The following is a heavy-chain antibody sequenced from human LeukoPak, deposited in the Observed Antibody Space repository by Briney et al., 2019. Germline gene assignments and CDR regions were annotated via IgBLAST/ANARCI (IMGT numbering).Heavy chain of an antibody. CDR3: TTAAGQQLNYYYYYMDV. V-gene: IGHV3-15*01. Sequence: PGGSLRLSCAASGFTFSNAWMSWVRQAPGKGLEWVGRIKSKTDGGTTDYAAPVKGRFTISRDDSKNTLYLQMNSLKTEDTAVYYCTTAAGQQLNYYYYYMDVWGKGTTVTVSS. D-gene: IGHD6-13*01. CDR2: IKSKTDGGTT. J-gene: IGHJ6*03. CDR1: GFTFSNAW.